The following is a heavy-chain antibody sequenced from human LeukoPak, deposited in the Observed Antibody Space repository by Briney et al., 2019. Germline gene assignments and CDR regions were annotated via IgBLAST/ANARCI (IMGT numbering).Heavy chain of an antibody. CDR1: GFSVSNDY. Sequence: PGGSLRLSCAASGFSVSNDYMSWVRQAPGKGLEWVSVIYSGGSTFYADSVKGRFTVSRDNSNNTVYLQMKSLRAEDTAIYYCATAPIRYFAPNFDYWGQGTLVTVSS. J-gene: IGHJ4*02. D-gene: IGHD3-9*01. V-gene: IGHV3-53*01. CDR2: IYSGGST. CDR3: ATAPIRYFAPNFDY.